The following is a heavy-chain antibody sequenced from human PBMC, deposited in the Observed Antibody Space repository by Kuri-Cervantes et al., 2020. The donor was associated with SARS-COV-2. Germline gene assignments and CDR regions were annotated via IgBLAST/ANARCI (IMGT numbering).Heavy chain of an antibody. J-gene: IGHJ4*02. CDR2: ISYDGRNT. V-gene: IGHV3-30*14. CDR1: GFIFSDYA. Sequence: GGSLRLSCEASGFIFSDYAIDWVRQAPGKGLEWVAIISYDGRNTKFADSVKGRFTISRDNSKNVVYLQMNSLRAEDTAVYYCARGYEARYSSSWYLDYWGQGTLVTVSS. CDR3: ARGYEARYSSSWYLDY. D-gene: IGHD6-13*01.